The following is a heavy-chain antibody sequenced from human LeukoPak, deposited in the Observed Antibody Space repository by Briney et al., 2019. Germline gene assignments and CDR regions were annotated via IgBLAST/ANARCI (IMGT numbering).Heavy chain of an antibody. CDR2: INHSGST. Sequence: SETLSLTCAVYGGSFSGYYWSWIRQPPGKGLEWIGEINHSGSTNHNPSLKSRVTISADTSKNQFSLKLKSVTAADTAVYHCARGARVGYSSGWSIDYWGQGALVTVSS. CDR1: GGSFSGYY. D-gene: IGHD6-19*01. CDR3: ARGARVGYSSGWSIDY. J-gene: IGHJ4*02. V-gene: IGHV4-34*01.